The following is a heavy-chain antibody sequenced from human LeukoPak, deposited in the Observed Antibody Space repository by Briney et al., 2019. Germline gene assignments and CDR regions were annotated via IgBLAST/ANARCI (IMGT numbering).Heavy chain of an antibody. D-gene: IGHD3-3*01. CDR2: IYNSGST. V-gene: IGHV4-31*03. CDR3: ARAGSFWNGYPTRNDY. Sequence: SETLSLTCTVSGGSISSGGYFWSWIRQHPGKGLEWIGYIYNSGSTYYNSSLKSRVTISVDTSKNQFSLKLSSVTAADTAVYYCARAGSFWNGYPTRNDYWGQGTLVTVSS. J-gene: IGHJ4*02. CDR1: GGSISSGGYF.